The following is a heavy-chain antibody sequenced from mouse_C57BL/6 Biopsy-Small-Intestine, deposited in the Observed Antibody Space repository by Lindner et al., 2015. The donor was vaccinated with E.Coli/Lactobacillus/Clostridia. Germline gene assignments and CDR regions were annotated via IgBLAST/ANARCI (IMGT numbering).Heavy chain of an antibody. V-gene: IGHV1-69*01. CDR2: IDPSDSYT. CDR3: TRTDNRRGEFDV. CDR1: GYSFTNYW. Sequence: VQLQESGADLVMPGASVKLSCKASGYSFTNYWMHWVKQRPGQGLEWIGEIDPSDSYTNYNQKSKGKATLTVGRFSTTAYMQLSSLTSEDSAVYFCTRTDNRRGEFDVWGTGTTVTVSS. J-gene: IGHJ1*03.